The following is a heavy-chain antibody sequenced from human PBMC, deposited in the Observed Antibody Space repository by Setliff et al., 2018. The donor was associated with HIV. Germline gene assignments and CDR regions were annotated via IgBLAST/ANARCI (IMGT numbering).Heavy chain of an antibody. CDR3: ARDLGPGGGSYRMPINWFDP. CDR2: INHNSGGT. V-gene: IGHV1-2*02. J-gene: IGHJ5*02. D-gene: IGHD1-26*01. CDR1: GYTFTGYY. Sequence: ASVKVSCKASGYTFTGYYMHWVRQAPGQGLEWMGWINHNSGGTNYAQKFQGRVTMTRDTSISTAYLELSRLRSDDTAVYYCARDLGPGGGSYRMPINWFDPWGQGTLVTVSS.